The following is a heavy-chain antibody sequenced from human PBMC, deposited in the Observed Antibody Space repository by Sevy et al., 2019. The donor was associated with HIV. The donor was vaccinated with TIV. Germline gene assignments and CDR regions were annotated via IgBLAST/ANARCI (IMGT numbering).Heavy chain of an antibody. J-gene: IGHJ4*02. V-gene: IGHV3-33*01. D-gene: IGHD4-17*01. Sequence: GGSLRLSCAASGFTFSTYGMHWVRQAPGKGLEWVAVMWFDGSNTYYADSVMGRFTISRDIARNTLHLQMNSLRAEDTAVYYCARDLEFYDYGDYGPAFMPDYWGQGTLVTVSS. CDR3: ARDLEFYDYGDYGPAFMPDY. CDR2: MWFDGSNT. CDR1: GFTFSTYG.